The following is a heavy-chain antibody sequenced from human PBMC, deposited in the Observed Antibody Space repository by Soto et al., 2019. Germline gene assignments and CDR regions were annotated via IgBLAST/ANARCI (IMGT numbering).Heavy chain of an antibody. CDR3: VRGGSSRLGGIPLDS. Sequence: SETLSLTCGASGFTIQTYYFWGWFRQPPGQGLERIGLISHSGRAISHPSFARRATISLETTNNAFSLTLKSVTAADAAVYHCVRGGSSRLGGIPLDSWGQGTLVTVSS. D-gene: IGHD3-16*02. CDR2: ISHSGRA. CDR1: GFTIQTYYF. J-gene: IGHJ5*01. V-gene: IGHV4-38-2*01.